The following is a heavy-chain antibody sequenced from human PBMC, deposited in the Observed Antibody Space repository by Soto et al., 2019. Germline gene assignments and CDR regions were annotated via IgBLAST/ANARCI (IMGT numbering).Heavy chain of an antibody. V-gene: IGHV4-39*01. CDR3: ARLGGYGSSSKCNGYFGMGV. D-gene: IGHD2-15*01. CDR2: FHYSEKT. Sequence: QLQLQESGPGLVKPSETLSLTCTVSGGSIRSGAYSWGWIRQPPGEGLEWIVTFHYSEKTYNNPSLETRFTISVDTTQNQFSLKVCSVPVAASAVYYCARLGGYGSSSKCNGYFGMGVWGQRTTVTVSS. CDR1: GGSIRSGAYS. J-gene: IGHJ6*02.